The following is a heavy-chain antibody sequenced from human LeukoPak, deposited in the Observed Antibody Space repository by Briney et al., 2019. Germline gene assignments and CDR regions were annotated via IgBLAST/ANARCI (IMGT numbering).Heavy chain of an antibody. V-gene: IGHV3-23*01. J-gene: IGHJ4*02. Sequence: GGSLRLSCAASGFTFSNYAISWVRQAPGKGLEWVSVISGSGGSTYYADSVKGRFTISRDNSKNTLYLQMNSLRAEDTAVYYCAARDIVVVVAATLDYWGQGTLVTVSS. D-gene: IGHD2-15*01. CDR2: ISGSGGST. CDR1: GFTFSNYA. CDR3: AARDIVVVVAATLDY.